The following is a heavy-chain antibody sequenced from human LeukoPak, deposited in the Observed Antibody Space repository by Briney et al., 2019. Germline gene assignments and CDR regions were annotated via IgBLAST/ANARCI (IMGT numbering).Heavy chain of an antibody. V-gene: IGHV1-46*01. Sequence: ASVKVSCKASGYNFTNYYIHCVRQAPGQGLEWMGMITPSAGRTRYAEKFQGRITMTRDTSTSTVYMELSSLRSEDTAVYYCARFSDIVVVPAATHRRHYPRERGMDAFDIWGQGTMVTVSS. CDR1: GYNFTNYY. D-gene: IGHD2-2*01. CDR3: ARFSDIVVVPAATHRRHYPRERGMDAFDI. CDR2: ITPSAGRT. J-gene: IGHJ3*02.